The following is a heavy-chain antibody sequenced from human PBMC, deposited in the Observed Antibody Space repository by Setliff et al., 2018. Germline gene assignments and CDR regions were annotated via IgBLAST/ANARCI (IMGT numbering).Heavy chain of an antibody. V-gene: IGHV5-51*01. D-gene: IGHD2-8*01. CDR3: ARRGNGGTLDV. CDR1: GYDFNTYW. CDR2: IYPGDSDT. J-gene: IGHJ6*04. Sequence: GESLKISCKASGYDFNTYWIAWVRQRPGNGLEWMGIIYPGDSDTRYSPSFQGQVTISADKSISTAYLQWSSLKASDTAMYYCARRGNGGTLDVWGKGTTVTVSS.